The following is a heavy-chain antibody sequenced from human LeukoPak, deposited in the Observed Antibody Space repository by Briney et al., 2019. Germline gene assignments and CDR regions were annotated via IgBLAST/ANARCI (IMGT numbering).Heavy chain of an antibody. V-gene: IGHV5-51*01. D-gene: IGHD4-17*01. CDR2: IYPGDSDT. CDR3: ARGYFGDYVLGWFDP. CDR1: GYSFTSYW. Sequence: GESLKISCKGSGYSFTSYWIGWVRQMPGKGLEWMGIIYPGDSDTRYSPSFQGQVTISADESISTAYLQWSSLKASDTAMYHCARGYFGDYVLGWFDPWGQGTLVTVSS. J-gene: IGHJ5*02.